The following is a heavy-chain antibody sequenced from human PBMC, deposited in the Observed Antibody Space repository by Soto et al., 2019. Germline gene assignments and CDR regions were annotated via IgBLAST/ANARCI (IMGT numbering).Heavy chain of an antibody. CDR3: ARGVVELVTHNYHYYGMDV. D-gene: IGHD1-26*01. Sequence: QVRLQHWGAGLLKPSETLSLTCAVYGGSFSGYYWSWIRQPPGKGLEWIGENNHSGRTNYNPSLNSRVTISVHTSNSQFSLKLSSVTAADTAVYYCARGVVELVTHNYHYYGMDVWGQGTTVTVSS. CDR1: GGSFSGYY. V-gene: IGHV4-34*02. CDR2: NNHSGRT. J-gene: IGHJ6*02.